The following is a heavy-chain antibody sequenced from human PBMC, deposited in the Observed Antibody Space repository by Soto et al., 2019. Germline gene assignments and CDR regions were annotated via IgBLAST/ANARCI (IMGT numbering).Heavy chain of an antibody. CDR1: GGSINNYY. V-gene: IGHV4-59*01. Sequence: QVHLQESGPGLVKPPETLSLTCTVSGGSINNYYWAWIRQPPGKGLEWIGHIYYTGTTYYSPSLKSRVTITVDTSKNQVSLNLRSMTPADTAGYYCARDVLDPLERGGYYSYALDVWGQGTTVTVSS. CDR3: ARDVLDPLERGGYYSYALDV. J-gene: IGHJ6*02. CDR2: IYYTGTT. D-gene: IGHD3-10*02.